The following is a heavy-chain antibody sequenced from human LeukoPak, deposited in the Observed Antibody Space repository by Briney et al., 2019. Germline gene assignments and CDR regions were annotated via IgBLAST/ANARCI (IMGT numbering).Heavy chain of an antibody. CDR3: ARDQGIVGARALGD. Sequence: SQTLSLTCAISGDSVSSNSAAWNCIRQSPSRGLEWLGRTYYRSKWYNDYAVSVKSRITINPDTSKNQFSLQLNSVTPEDTAVYYCARDQGIVGARALGDWGQGTLVTVSS. CDR2: TYYRSKWYN. J-gene: IGHJ4*02. CDR1: GDSVSSNSAA. D-gene: IGHD1-26*01. V-gene: IGHV6-1*01.